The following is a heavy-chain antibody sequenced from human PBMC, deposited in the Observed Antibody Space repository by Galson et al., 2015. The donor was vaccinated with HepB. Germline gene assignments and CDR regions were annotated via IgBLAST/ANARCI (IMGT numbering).Heavy chain of an antibody. V-gene: IGHV3-11*06. CDR2: ISSSSSYT. CDR1: GFTFSDYY. CDR3: AKGGYYFRDAFDI. Sequence: SLRLSCAASGFTFSDYYMSWIRQAPGKGLEWVSYISSSSSYTNYADSVKGRFTISRDNAKNSLYLQMNSLRAEDTAVYYCAKGGYYFRDAFDIWGQGTMVTVSS. J-gene: IGHJ3*02. D-gene: IGHD3-22*01.